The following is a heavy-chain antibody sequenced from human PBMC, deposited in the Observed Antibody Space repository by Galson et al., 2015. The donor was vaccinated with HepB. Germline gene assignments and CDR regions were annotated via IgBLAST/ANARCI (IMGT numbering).Heavy chain of an antibody. V-gene: IGHV3-30*18. Sequence: SLRLSCASSGFSFSNYAIHWVRQAPGKGLEWMAVISYDGSFRSYSDSVKGRFTVSSDSSRSILYLQMNSLRVDDTAVYYCAKGGPGRIGMMTNRSLGFDPWGRGTLVIVSS. CDR1: GFSFSNYA. J-gene: IGHJ5*02. CDR2: ISYDGSFR. CDR3: AKGGPGRIGMMTNRSLGFDP. D-gene: IGHD3-16*01.